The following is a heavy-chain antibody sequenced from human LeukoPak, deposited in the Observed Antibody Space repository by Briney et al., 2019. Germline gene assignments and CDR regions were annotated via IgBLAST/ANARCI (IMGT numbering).Heavy chain of an antibody. V-gene: IGHV4-31*03. D-gene: IGHD3-22*01. Sequence: SQTLSITCTVSGGSISSGGYYWSWIRQHPGKGLEWIGYIYYSGSTYYNPSLKSRVTISVDTSKNQFSLKLSSVTAADTAVYYCARGYYDSSGSPRAFDYWGQGTLVTVFS. CDR3: ARGYYDSSGSPRAFDY. J-gene: IGHJ4*02. CDR2: IYYSGST. CDR1: GGSISSGGYY.